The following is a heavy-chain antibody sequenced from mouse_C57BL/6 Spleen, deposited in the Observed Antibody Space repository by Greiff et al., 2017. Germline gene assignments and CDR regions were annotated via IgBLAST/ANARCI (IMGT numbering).Heavy chain of an antibody. CDR3: ARFLTGGFDY. J-gene: IGHJ2*02. D-gene: IGHD4-1*01. V-gene: IGHV1-66*01. CDR2: IYPGSGNT. CDR1: GYSFTSYY. Sequence: VQLQQSGPELVKPGASVKISCKASGYSFTSYYIHWVKQRPGQGLEWIGWIYPGSGNTKYNEKFKGKATLTADTSSSTAYMQLSSLTSEDSAVYYCARFLTGGFDYWGQGTSLTVSS.